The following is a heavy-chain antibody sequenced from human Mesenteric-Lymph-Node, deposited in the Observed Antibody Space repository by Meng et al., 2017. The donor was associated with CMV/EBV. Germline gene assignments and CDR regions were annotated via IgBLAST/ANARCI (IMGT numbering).Heavy chain of an antibody. D-gene: IGHD3-10*01. CDR1: GGSISSYY. CDR3: ARFGSHLSTFAFNL. Sequence: SETLSLTCTVSGGSISSYYWSWVRQSPGKGLEWLGYIQYSESTKYNPSLESRVTMSLDRSWNQFSLRLSSVTAADTAVYYCARFGSHLSTFAFNLWGQGTMVTVSS. V-gene: IGHV4-59*01. J-gene: IGHJ3*01. CDR2: IQYSEST.